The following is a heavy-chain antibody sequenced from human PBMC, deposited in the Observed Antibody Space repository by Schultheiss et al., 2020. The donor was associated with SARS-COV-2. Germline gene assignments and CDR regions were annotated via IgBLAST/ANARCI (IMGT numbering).Heavy chain of an antibody. CDR2: IIPIFGTA. J-gene: IGHJ6*02. CDR1: GGTFSSYA. V-gene: IGHV1-69*05. CDR3: AREGGSGSPRHYYYGMDV. Sequence: SVKVSCKASGGTFSSYAISWVRQAPGQGLEWMGGIIPIFGTANYAQKFQGRVTMTTDTSTSTAYMELRSLRSDDTAVYYCAREGGSGSPRHYYYGMDVWGQGTTVTVSS. D-gene: IGHD3-10*01.